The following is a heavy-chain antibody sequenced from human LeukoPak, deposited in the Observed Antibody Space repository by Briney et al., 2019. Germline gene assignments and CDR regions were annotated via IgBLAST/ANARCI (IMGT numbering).Heavy chain of an antibody. CDR2: IRYDGNNK. Sequence: WGSLRLSCEASGFSFSSFGLHWVRQAPGKGLEWVAFIRYDGNNKYFADSVKGRFSISRDNSKKTVYLQMNSLRPEDTAVYHCAKDTGDYYDTSGNYYAGWFDPWGQGTLVTVSS. J-gene: IGHJ5*02. V-gene: IGHV3-30*02. CDR1: GFSFSSFG. D-gene: IGHD3-22*01. CDR3: AKDTGDYYDTSGNYYAGWFDP.